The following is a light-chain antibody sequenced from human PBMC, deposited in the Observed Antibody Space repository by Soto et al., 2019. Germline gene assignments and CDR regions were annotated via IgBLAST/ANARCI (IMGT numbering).Light chain of an antibody. CDR1: QDISDY. CDR3: QQSNSFPHT. V-gene: IGKV1-27*01. CDR2: AAS. J-gene: IGKJ4*01. Sequence: DIQMTQSPSSLSASVGDRVTITCRASQDISDYLAWYQQKPGQVPKLLISAASTLQSGVPSRFRGSASGTDFTLTITGLQPDDFATYYCQQSNSFPHTFGGGTKVDIK.